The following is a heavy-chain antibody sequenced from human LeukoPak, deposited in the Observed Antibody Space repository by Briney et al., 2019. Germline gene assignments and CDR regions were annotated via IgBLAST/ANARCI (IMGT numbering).Heavy chain of an antibody. V-gene: IGHV3-23*01. CDR1: GFTFGSYA. CDR3: AKATYSGSFPYFDY. D-gene: IGHD1-26*01. J-gene: IGHJ4*02. Sequence: PGGSLRLSCAASGFTFGSYAMSWVRQAPGKGLGWVSSLNSNGGATYYSDSVKGRFTSSRDNSKNTLYLQMHSLRAEDTAVYYCAKATYSGSFPYFDYWGQGTLVTVSS. CDR2: LNSNGGAT.